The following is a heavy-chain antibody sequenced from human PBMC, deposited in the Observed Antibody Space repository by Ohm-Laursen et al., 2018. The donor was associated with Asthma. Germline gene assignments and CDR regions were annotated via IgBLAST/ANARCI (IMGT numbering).Heavy chain of an antibody. CDR2: IYSGGST. J-gene: IGHJ4*02. CDR3: ARDALGYFDY. D-gene: IGHD7-27*01. V-gene: IGHV3-53*01. Sequence: SLRLSCAASVFTVSSNYMSWVRQAPGKGLEWVSVIYSGGSTYYADSVKGRFTISRDNSKNTLYLQMNSLRAEDTAVYYCARDALGYFDYWGQGVLVNVSS. CDR1: VFTVSSNY.